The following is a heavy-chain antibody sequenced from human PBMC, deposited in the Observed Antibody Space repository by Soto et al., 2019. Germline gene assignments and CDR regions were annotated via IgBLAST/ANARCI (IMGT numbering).Heavy chain of an antibody. CDR2: INHSGST. V-gene: IGHV4-34*01. D-gene: IGHD2-15*01. Sequence: QVQLQQWGAGLLKPSETLSLTCAVYGGSFSGYYWSWIRQPPGKGLEWIGEINHSGSTNYNPSLKSRVTISVDTSKNQFSLKLSSVTAADTAVYYCARGGAYCSGGSCYPPQFDYWGQGTLVTVSS. CDR1: GGSFSGYY. CDR3: ARGGAYCSGGSCYPPQFDY. J-gene: IGHJ4*02.